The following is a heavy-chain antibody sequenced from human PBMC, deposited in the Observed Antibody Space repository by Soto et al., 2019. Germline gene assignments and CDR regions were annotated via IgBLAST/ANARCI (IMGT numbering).Heavy chain of an antibody. Sequence: QVQLQESGPGLVKPSQTLSLTCTVSGGSISSGDYYWSWIRQPPGKGLEWIGYIYYSGSTYYNPSLKSRVTISVDPSKNQFSLKLSSVTAADTAVYYCASRIVLVPAAMRGAVDYWGQGTLVTVSS. CDR2: IYYSGST. CDR3: ASRIVLVPAAMRGAVDY. D-gene: IGHD2-2*01. J-gene: IGHJ4*02. V-gene: IGHV4-30-4*01. CDR1: GGSISSGDYY.